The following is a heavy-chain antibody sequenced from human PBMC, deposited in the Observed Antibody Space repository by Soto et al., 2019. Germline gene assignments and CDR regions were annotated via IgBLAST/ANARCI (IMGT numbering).Heavy chain of an antibody. J-gene: IGHJ5*02. CDR2: ISAYNGNS. V-gene: IGHV1-18*01. Sequence: ASVKVSGKASWYNFIGYGITWFRQAPGQVLEWMGWISAYNGNSNYAQSLQDRVTRTTDSSTATAYLELRSLRPDDTAVYFCARGMYMAWCDPWGQGTPVTVSS. D-gene: IGHD1-1*01. CDR1: WYNFIGYG. CDR3: ARGMYMAWCDP.